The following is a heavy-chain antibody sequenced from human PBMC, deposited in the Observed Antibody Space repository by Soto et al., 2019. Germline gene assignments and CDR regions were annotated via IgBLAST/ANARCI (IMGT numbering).Heavy chain of an antibody. V-gene: IGHV4-34*01. CDR3: ARKVVPAARSHAFDI. CDR1: GGSFSGYY. J-gene: IGHJ3*02. CDR2: IDHSGST. Sequence: QVQLQQWGAGLLKPSETLSLTCAVYGGSFSGYYWSWIRQPPGKGLERIGEIDHSGSTNYNPSLKSRVTISVDTSKNQVSLKLSSVTAADTAVYYCARKVVPAARSHAFDIWGQGTMVTVSS. D-gene: IGHD2-2*01.